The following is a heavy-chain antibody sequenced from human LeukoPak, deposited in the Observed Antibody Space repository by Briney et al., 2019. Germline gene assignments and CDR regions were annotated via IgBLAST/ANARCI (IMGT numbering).Heavy chain of an antibody. Sequence: SETLSLTCAVYGGSFSGYYWSWIRQPPGKGLEWIGEINHSGSTNYNPSLKSRVTISVDTSKSQFSLKLSSVTAADTAVYYCARGYSSWFFDYWGQGTLVTVSS. CDR1: GGSFSGYY. CDR2: INHSGST. J-gene: IGHJ4*02. CDR3: ARGYSSWFFDY. V-gene: IGHV4-34*01. D-gene: IGHD6-13*01.